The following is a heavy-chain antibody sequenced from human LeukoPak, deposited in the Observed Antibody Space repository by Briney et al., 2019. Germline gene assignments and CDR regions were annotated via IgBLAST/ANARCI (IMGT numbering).Heavy chain of an antibody. CDR1: GFTLTNYH. V-gene: IGHV1-46*01. D-gene: IGHD6-13*01. J-gene: IGHJ5*02. CDR3: ARAPAGTLDL. CDR2: IRGTGDSP. Sequence: ASVKVSCKASGFTLTNYHMHWVRQAPGQGLEWVGLIRGTGDSPDYAQKFQGRVTVTCDTSTNTLYLELRSLRLEDTAVYYCARAPAGTLDLWGQGTLVTVSS.